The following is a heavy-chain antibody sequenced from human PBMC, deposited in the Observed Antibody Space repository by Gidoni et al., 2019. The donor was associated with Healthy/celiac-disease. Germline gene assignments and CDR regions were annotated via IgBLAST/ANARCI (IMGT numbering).Heavy chain of an antibody. V-gene: IGHV3-23*01. CDR2: ISGSGGST. Sequence: EVQLLESGGGLVQPGGSLRLSCAASGFTFSSYAMSWVRQAPGKGLEWVSAISGSGGSTYYADSVKGRFTISRDNSKNTLYLQMNSLRAEDTAVYYCARTTRGVVVAATELRSYWGQGTLVTVSS. D-gene: IGHD2-15*01. CDR3: ARTTRGVVVAATELRSY. CDR1: GFTFSSYA. J-gene: IGHJ4*02.